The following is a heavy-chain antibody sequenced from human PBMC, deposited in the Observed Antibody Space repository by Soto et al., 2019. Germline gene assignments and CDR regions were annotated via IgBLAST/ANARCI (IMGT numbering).Heavy chain of an antibody. CDR3: ARVGYDFWSGYSSYFDY. D-gene: IGHD3-3*01. V-gene: IGHV4-31*03. CDR2: IYYSGST. Sequence: SETLSLTCTVSGGSTSSGGYYCSWIRQHPGKGLEWIGNIYYSGSTYYNPSLKSRVTISVDTSKNQFSLKLNSVTAADTAVYYCARVGYDFWSGYSSYFDYWGQGTLVTVSS. J-gene: IGHJ4*02. CDR1: GGSTSSGGYY.